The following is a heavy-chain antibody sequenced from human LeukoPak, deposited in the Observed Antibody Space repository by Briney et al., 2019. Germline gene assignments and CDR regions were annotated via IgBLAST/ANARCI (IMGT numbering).Heavy chain of an antibody. CDR3: ARYAKRPSTGGMDV. V-gene: IGHV4-39*07. CDR1: GGSISSSSYY. CDR2: IYYSGST. Sequence: SETLSLTCTVSGGSISSSSYYWGWIRQPPGKGLEWIGSIYYSGSTYYNPSLKSRVTISVDTSKNQFSLKLSSVTAADTAVYYCARYAKRPSTGGMDVWGQGTTVTVSS. J-gene: IGHJ6*02. D-gene: IGHD3-9*01.